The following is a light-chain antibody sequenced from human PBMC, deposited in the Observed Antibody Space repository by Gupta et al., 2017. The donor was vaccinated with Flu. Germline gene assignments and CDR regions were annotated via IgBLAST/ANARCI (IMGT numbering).Light chain of an antibody. V-gene: IGLV1-44*01. CDR1: SSNIGSYA. CDR3: AAWDDSLHGGYV. J-gene: IGLJ1*01. CDR2: TNN. Sequence: QSELTQPPSASGTPGQRVTIPCSGGSSNIGSYAVNWYQQLPGAAPKLLIHTNNQRPSGVPDRFSASKSGTSASLAISRLQSEDDATYFCAAWDDSLHGGYVFGTGTKVTVV.